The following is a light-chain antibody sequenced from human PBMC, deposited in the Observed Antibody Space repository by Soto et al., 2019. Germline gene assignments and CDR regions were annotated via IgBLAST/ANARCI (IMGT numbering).Light chain of an antibody. CDR2: DAS. V-gene: IGKV1-5*01. J-gene: IGKJ1*01. Sequence: AWYQQKPGKAPNLLIYDASTLQGGVPSRFSGSGSGTEFTLTVTSLQPEDFATYFCQQYDKYSTFGHGTKVDIK. CDR3: QQYDKYST.